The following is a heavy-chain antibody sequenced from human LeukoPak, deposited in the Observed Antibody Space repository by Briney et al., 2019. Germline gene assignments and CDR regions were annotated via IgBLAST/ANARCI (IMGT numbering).Heavy chain of an antibody. CDR1: GGTFSSYA. Sequence: SVKVSCKASGGTFSSYAISWVRQAPGQGLEWMGGIIPIFGTANYAQKFQGRVTITTDESTSTAYMELSSLRSEYTAVYYCAISAPPITMVRGVHGIWFDPWGQGTLVTVSS. V-gene: IGHV1-69*05. CDR3: AISAPPITMVRGVHGIWFDP. J-gene: IGHJ5*02. CDR2: IIPIFGTA. D-gene: IGHD3-10*01.